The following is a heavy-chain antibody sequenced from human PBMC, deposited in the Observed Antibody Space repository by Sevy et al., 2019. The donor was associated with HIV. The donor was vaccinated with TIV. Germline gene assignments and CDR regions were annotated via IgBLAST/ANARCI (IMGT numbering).Heavy chain of an antibody. D-gene: IGHD3-16*02. J-gene: IGHJ3*02. CDR2: LPYDGSKE. Sequence: GGSLRLSCAASGFSFSSYGMNWVRQAPGKGLEWVAFLPYDGSKEDYAASVKGRFTISRDISKNTLYLQMNSLRAEDTAVYYCTKDMVTFGGIIANSPGGFDIWGQGTMVTVSS. CDR1: GFSFSSYG. CDR3: TKDMVTFGGIIANSPGGFDI. V-gene: IGHV3-30*02.